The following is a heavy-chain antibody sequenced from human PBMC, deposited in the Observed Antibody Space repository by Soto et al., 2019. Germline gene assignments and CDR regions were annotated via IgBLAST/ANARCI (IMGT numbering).Heavy chain of an antibody. Sequence: PGGSLRLSCAASGFTFNNSAMTWVRQAPGQGLEWVASISENGGSRGGTYYADSVKGRFTISRDNSKNTLYLQVDSLTGADTAVYYCASAKAVVIAPLGIWSQGALVTVSS. CDR3: ASAKAVVIAPLGI. D-gene: IGHD2-21*01. J-gene: IGHJ3*02. V-gene: IGHV3-23*01. CDR1: GFTFNNSA. CDR2: ISENGGSRGGT.